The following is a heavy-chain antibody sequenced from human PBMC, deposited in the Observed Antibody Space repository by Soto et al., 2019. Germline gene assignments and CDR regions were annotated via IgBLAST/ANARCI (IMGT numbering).Heavy chain of an antibody. CDR1: GYTFTGYY. V-gene: IGHV1-2*04. Sequence: QVQLVQSGAEVKKPGASVKVSCKASGYTFTGYYMHWVRQAPGQGLEWMGWINPNSGGTNYAQKFQGWVTMTRDTSISTVYMELSRLRSDDTAVYYCARSSSSWSTYFDYWGQGTLVTVSS. J-gene: IGHJ4*02. CDR2: INPNSGGT. CDR3: ARSSSSWSTYFDY. D-gene: IGHD6-13*01.